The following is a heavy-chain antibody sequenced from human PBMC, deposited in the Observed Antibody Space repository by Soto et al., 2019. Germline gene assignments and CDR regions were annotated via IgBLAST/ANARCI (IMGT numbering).Heavy chain of an antibody. J-gene: IGHJ4*02. V-gene: IGHV4-4*07. CDR2: IYTSGST. CDR1: GGSISSYY. D-gene: IGHD5-18*01. Sequence: SETLSLTCTVSGGSISSYYWSWIRQPAGKGLEWIGRIYTSGSTNYNPSLKSRVTMSVDTSKNQFSLKLSSVTAADTAVYYCARESTWMQLWSTGYFDYWGQGTLVTVSS. CDR3: ARESTWMQLWSTGYFDY.